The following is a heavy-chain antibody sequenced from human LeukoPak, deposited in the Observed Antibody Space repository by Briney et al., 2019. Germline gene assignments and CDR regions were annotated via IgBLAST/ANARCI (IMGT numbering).Heavy chain of an antibody. D-gene: IGHD2-8*02. CDR3: ARDSLLVYWYFDL. V-gene: IGHV3-7*01. CDR1: GFTFSSYW. J-gene: IGHJ2*01. CDR2: IKQDGSEK. Sequence: GGSLRLSCAASGFTFSSYWMSWVRQAPGKGLEWVANIKQDGSEKYYVDSVKGRFTISRDNAKNSLYLQMNSLRAEDTAVYYCARDSLLVYWYFDLWGRGTLVTVSS.